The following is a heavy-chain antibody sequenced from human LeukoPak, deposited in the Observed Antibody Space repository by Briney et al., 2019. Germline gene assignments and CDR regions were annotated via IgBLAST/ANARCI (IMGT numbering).Heavy chain of an antibody. CDR2: IKSKTDGGTT. D-gene: IGHD6-19*01. CDR1: GFTFSNAW. J-gene: IGHJ4*02. V-gene: IGHV3-15*01. CDR3: TTVSADSGWPPYFDY. Sequence: PGGSLGLSCAASGFTFSNAWMSWVRQAPGKGLEWVGRIKSKTDGGTTDYAAPVKGRFTISRDDSKNTLYLQMNSLKTEDTAVYYCTTVSADSGWPPYFDYWGQGTLVTVSS.